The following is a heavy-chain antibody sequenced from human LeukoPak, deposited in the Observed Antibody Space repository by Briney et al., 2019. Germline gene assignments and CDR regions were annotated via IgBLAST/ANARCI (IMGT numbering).Heavy chain of an antibody. CDR2: IYYSGST. Sequence: PSETLSLTCTVSGGSISSYYWSWIRQPPGKGPEWIGYIYYSGSTNYNPSLKSRVTISVDTSKNQFSLKLSSVTAADTAVYYCARPKNHYCSSTSCYGGWFDPWGQGTLVTVSS. D-gene: IGHD2-2*01. CDR3: ARPKNHYCSSTSCYGGWFDP. V-gene: IGHV4-59*08. J-gene: IGHJ5*02. CDR1: GGSISSYY.